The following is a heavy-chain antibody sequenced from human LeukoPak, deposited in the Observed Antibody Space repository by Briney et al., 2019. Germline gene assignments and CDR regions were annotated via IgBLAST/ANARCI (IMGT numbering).Heavy chain of an antibody. D-gene: IGHD2-2*01. V-gene: IGHV4-39*07. J-gene: IGHJ5*02. Sequence: SETLSLTCTVSGGSISSSSYYWSWIRQPPGKGLEWIGEINHSGSTNYNPSLKSRVTISVDTSKNQFSLKLSSVTAADTAVYYCARDVFYCSSTSCYVRRLQPNWFDPWGQGTLVTVSS. CDR1: GGSISSSSYY. CDR2: INHSGST. CDR3: ARDVFYCSSTSCYVRRLQPNWFDP.